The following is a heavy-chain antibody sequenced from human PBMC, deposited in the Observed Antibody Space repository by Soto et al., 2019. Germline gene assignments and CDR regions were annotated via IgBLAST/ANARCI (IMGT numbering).Heavy chain of an antibody. D-gene: IGHD2-21*02. CDR3: GRGGGSVVVSGSYDH. V-gene: IGHV1-46*03. CDR2: INPSGGYT. J-gene: IGHJ4*02. Sequence: ASVKVSCKASGYTFSSYYMNWVRQAPGQGLEWLGIINPSGGYTTYAQRFLGRVTMTSDTSTSTVHMELGSLTSEDTAVYYCGRGGGSVVVSGSYDHWGQGILVTVSS. CDR1: GYTFSSYY.